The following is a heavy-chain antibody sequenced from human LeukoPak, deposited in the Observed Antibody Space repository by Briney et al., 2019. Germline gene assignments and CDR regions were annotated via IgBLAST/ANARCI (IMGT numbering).Heavy chain of an antibody. CDR1: GGTFSSYA. V-gene: IGHV1-69*13. Sequence: SVKVSCKASGGTFSSYAISWVRQAPGQGLEWMGGIIPIFGTANYAQKFQGRVTITADESTSTAYMELSSLRSEDTAVYYCATRGYDSSGSYYFDYWGQGTLVTVSS. CDR3: ATRGYDSSGSYYFDY. CDR2: IIPIFGTA. D-gene: IGHD3-22*01. J-gene: IGHJ4*02.